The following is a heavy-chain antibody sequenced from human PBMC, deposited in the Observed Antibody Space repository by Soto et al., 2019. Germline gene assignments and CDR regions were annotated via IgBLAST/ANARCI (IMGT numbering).Heavy chain of an antibody. V-gene: IGHV4-39*01. CDR2: VFYTGFT. Sequence: PSETLSLTCAVSGGSISASYYYWGCLRQSPGRGPEWIGSVFYTGFTSYNPSLESRVSVSVDTSKNQFSLKVSAVTAADTAVYYCASSQKGYNWNYFDHWGQGALVTVSS. CDR1: GGSISASYYY. CDR3: ASSQKGYNWNYFDH. D-gene: IGHD1-20*01. J-gene: IGHJ4*02.